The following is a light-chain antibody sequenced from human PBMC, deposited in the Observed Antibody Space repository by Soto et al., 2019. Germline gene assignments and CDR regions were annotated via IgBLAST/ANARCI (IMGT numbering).Light chain of an antibody. Sequence: QSALTQPPSASGTPGQRVTISCSGSSSNIGSKTVNWYQQLPGTVPKLLIYNSYQRPSGVPDRFSGSKSGTSASLAISGLQSEDEADYYCAPWDASLNGYVFGAGTRSPS. J-gene: IGLJ1*01. CDR3: APWDASLNGYV. CDR2: NSY. V-gene: IGLV1-44*01. CDR1: SSNIGSKT.